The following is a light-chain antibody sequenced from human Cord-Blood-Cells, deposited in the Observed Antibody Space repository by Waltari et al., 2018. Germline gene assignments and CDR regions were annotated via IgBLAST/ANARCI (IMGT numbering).Light chain of an antibody. Sequence: DDVMTQSPLSLPVTLGQPASISCRSSQSLVYSDGNTYLNWVQQRTGQSPRRLIYKVSNRDAGVPDRFSGSWSGTDFTLKISRVEAEDVGVYYCMQGTHWPPTFGQGTKVEIK. CDR3: MQGTHWPPT. CDR2: KVS. J-gene: IGKJ1*01. V-gene: IGKV2-30*01. CDR1: QSLVYSDGNTY.